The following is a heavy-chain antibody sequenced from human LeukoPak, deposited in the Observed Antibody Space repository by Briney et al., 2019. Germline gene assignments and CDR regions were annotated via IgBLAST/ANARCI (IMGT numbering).Heavy chain of an antibody. J-gene: IGHJ4*02. CDR2: ISAYNGNT. Sequence: GASVKVSCKASGYTFTTYGISWVRQAPGQGLEWMGWISAYNGNTNYAQKLQGRVTMTTDTSTSTAYMELRSLRSDDTAVYYCARDPLLRVSPGDPYFDYWGQGTLVTVSS. CDR3: ARDPLLRVSPGDPYFDY. V-gene: IGHV1-18*01. D-gene: IGHD3-9*01. CDR1: GYTFTTYG.